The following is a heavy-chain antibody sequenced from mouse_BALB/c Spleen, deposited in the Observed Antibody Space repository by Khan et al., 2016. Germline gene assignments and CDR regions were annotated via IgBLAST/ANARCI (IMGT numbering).Heavy chain of an antibody. V-gene: IGHV9-2-1*01. Sequence: QVQLKQSGPELKKPGETVKISCKASGYTFTAYSIHWVKQAPGKGLKWMGWINTETGEPTYADDFEGRFAFSLEASASTAYLQINTLKNEDTATYCCARHYYAYGYFDVWGAGTTVTVSS. J-gene: IGHJ1*01. D-gene: IGHD1-2*01. CDR3: ARHYYAYGYFDV. CDR2: INTETGEP. CDR1: GYTFTAYS.